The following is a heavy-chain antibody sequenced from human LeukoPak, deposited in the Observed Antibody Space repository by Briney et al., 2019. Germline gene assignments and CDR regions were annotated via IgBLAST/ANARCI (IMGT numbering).Heavy chain of an antibody. CDR1: GYSFTNYA. V-gene: IGHV1-2*02. CDR3: ARGTPGYKPDC. CDR2: INPNSGGT. J-gene: IGHJ4*02. Sequence: ASVKVSCKASGYSFTNYAMNWVRQAPGQGLEWMGWINPNSGGTNYAQKFQGRVTMTRDTSISTAYMELSRLRSDDTAVYYCARGTPGYKPDCWGQGTLVTVSS. D-gene: IGHD5-24*01.